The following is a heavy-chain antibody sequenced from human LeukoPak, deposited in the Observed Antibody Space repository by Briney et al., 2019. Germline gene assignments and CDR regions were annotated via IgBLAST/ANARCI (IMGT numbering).Heavy chain of an antibody. CDR2: IRYDGSNK. D-gene: IGHD3-10*02. J-gene: IGHJ6*03. CDR1: GFTFSSYG. V-gene: IGHV3-30*02. CDR3: AKGSTIFDFYYYYYMDV. Sequence: GGSLRLSCAASGFTFSSYGMHWVRQAPGKGLEWVAFIRYDGSNKYYADSVKGRFTISRDNSNNTLYLQMNSLRAEDTAVYYCAKGSTIFDFYYYYYMDVWGKGTTVTVSS.